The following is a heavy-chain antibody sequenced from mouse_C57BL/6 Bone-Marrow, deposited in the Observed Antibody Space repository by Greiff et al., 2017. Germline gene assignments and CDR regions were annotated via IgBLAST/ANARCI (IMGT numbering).Heavy chain of an antibody. CDR3: ASPNDYGSSP. J-gene: IGHJ3*01. D-gene: IGHD1-1*01. CDR2: IHPNSGST. CDR1: GYTFTSYW. Sequence: QVQLQQPGAELVKPGASVKLSCKASGYTFTSYWMHWVKQRPGQGLEWIGMIHPNSGSTNYNEKFKSKATLTVDKSSSTAYMQLSRLTSEDSAVYYCASPNDYGSSPWGQGTLVTVSA. V-gene: IGHV1-64*01.